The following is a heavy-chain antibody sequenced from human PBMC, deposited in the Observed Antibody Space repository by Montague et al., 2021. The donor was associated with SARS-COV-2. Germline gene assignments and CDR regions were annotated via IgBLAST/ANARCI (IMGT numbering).Heavy chain of an antibody. J-gene: IGHJ4*02. CDR1: GDSVSSNSAA. CDR3: ARGWVATIPHMDN. Sequence: SAISGDSVSSNSAAWNWIRQSPSRGLEWLGRTYYRSKWHNDYAVSVKSRITINPVTSKNQFSLQLKSVTPEDTAVYYCARGWVATIPHMDNWGQGSLVIVSS. V-gene: IGHV6-1*01. D-gene: IGHD5-12*01. CDR2: TYYRSKWHN.